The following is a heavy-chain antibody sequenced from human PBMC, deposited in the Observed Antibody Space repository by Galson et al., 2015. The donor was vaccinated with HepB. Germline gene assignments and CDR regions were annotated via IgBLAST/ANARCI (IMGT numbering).Heavy chain of an antibody. CDR2: ISGSGGST. CDR3: AKDHDRGKDWLSYDSSGPKEAGIR. Sequence: SLRLSCAASGFTFSSYAMSWVRQAPGKGLEWVSAISGSGGSTYYADSVKGRLTISRDNSKNTLYLQMNSLRAEDTAVYYCAKDHDRGKDWLSYDSSGPKEAGIRWDQGTLVTVSS. V-gene: IGHV3-23*01. D-gene: IGHD3-22*01. J-gene: IGHJ4*02. CDR1: GFTFSSYA.